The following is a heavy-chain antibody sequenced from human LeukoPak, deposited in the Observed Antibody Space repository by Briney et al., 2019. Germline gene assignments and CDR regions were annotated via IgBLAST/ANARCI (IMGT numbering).Heavy chain of an antibody. CDR2: ISGSGGTT. CDR1: GFTFSSYA. CDR3: ARDLLLWFGELSGDSDY. J-gene: IGHJ4*02. D-gene: IGHD3-10*01. V-gene: IGHV3-23*01. Sequence: PGGSLRLSCAASGFTFSSYAMSWVRQAPGKGLEWVSAISGSGGTTFYAGSVKGRFTISRDNSKNTLHLQMNSLRAEDTAVYYCARDLLLWFGELSGDSDYWGQGTLVTVSS.